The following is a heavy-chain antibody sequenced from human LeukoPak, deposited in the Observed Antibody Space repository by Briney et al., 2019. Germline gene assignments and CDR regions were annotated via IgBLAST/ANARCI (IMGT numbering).Heavy chain of an antibody. D-gene: IGHD3-22*01. CDR3: AKDTYYYDSSAYLVSDY. CDR1: GFTFISYG. CDR2: IRYDGSNK. J-gene: IGHJ4*01. V-gene: IGHV3-30*02. Sequence: PGGSLRLSCAASGFTFISYGMHWVRQAPGKGLEWVAFIRYDGSNKYYADSVKGRFTISIDNSKNTLYLQMNSLRAEDTAVYYCAKDTYYYDSSAYLVSDYWVHGTLVTVSS.